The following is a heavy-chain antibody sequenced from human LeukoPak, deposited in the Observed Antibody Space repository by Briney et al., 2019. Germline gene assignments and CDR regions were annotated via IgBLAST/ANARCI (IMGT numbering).Heavy chain of an antibody. CDR1: GFTLNTYW. CDR3: TRDLRMDYYYVDYYYYSMDV. D-gene: IGHD3-10*02. J-gene: IGHJ6*02. V-gene: IGHV3-74*03. CDR2: INSDGSSL. Sequence: GGSLRLSCAASGFTLNTYWMNWVRQAPGKGLVWVSRINSDGSSLTYADSVKGRFTVSRDNAKNTLYLQMNSLRAEDTAVYYCTRDLRMDYYYVDYYYYSMDVWGQGTTVTVSS.